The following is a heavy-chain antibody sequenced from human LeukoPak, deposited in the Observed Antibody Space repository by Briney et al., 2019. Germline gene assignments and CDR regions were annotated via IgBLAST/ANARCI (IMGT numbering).Heavy chain of an antibody. CDR1: GFTFSSYW. CDR3: ARDGVLRYFDYYYYYMDV. Sequence: PGGSLRLSCAASGFTFSSYWMHWVRQAPGKGLVWVSRINSDGSSTSYADSVKGRFTISRDNAKNSLFLQMNSLRAEDTAVYYCARDGVLRYFDYYYYYMDVWGKGTTVTISS. V-gene: IGHV3-74*01. J-gene: IGHJ6*03. D-gene: IGHD3-9*01. CDR2: INSDGSST.